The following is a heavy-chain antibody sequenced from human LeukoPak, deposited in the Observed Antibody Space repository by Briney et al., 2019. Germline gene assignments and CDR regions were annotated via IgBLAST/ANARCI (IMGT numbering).Heavy chain of an antibody. CDR3: ARDRLLEDRDYYYYYYTDV. J-gene: IGHJ6*03. CDR2: INPNSGGT. Sequence: GASVKVSCKASGYTFTGYYMHWVRQAPGQGLEWMGWINPNSGGTNYAQKFQGRVTMTTDTSTSTAYMELRSLRSDDTAVYHCARDRLLEDRDYYYYYYTDVWGKGTTVTVSS. D-gene: IGHD1-1*01. CDR1: GYTFTGYY. V-gene: IGHV1-2*02.